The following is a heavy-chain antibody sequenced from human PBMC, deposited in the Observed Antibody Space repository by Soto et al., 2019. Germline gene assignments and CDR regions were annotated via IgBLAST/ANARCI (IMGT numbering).Heavy chain of an antibody. CDR3: VSWLSAHFDY. J-gene: IGHJ4*02. Sequence: GGSLRLSCAASGFTFGNHAMTWVRQAPGKALEWVSTIDYSGGNTHYADSVKGRFTISRDDSKNTVDLQMNSLRAEDTAVYYCVSWLSAHFDYWGQGTLVTVSS. V-gene: IGHV3-23*01. CDR1: GFTFGNHA. D-gene: IGHD6-19*01. CDR2: IDYSGGNT.